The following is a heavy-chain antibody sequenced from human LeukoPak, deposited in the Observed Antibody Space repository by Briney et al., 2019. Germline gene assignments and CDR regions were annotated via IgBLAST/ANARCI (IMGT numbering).Heavy chain of an antibody. CDR2: ISGSGGST. Sequence: GGSLRLSCAASGFTFSSYAMSWVRKAPGKGLVWVSAISGSGGSTYYADSVKGRFTISRDNSKNTLYLQMNSLRAEDTAVYYCAKSVGIAAAGTPGDYWGQGTLVTVSS. CDR3: AKSVGIAAAGTPGDY. D-gene: IGHD6-13*01. J-gene: IGHJ4*02. V-gene: IGHV3-23*01. CDR1: GFTFSSYA.